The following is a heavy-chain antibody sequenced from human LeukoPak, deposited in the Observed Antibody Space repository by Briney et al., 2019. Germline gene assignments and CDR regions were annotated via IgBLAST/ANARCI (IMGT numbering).Heavy chain of an antibody. CDR1: GFTFSSYA. D-gene: IGHD2-2*01. CDR3: AREGEYCSSTSCLYYFDY. Sequence: PGRSLRLSCAASGFTFSSYAMHWVRQAPGKGLEWVAVISYDGSNKYYADSVKGRFTISRDNSKNTLYLQMNSLRAEDTAVYYCAREGEYCSSTSCLYYFDYWGQGTLVTVSS. V-gene: IGHV3-30-3*01. J-gene: IGHJ4*02. CDR2: ISYDGSNK.